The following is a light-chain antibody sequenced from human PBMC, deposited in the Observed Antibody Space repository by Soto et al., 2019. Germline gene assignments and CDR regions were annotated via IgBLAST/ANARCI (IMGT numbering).Light chain of an antibody. CDR2: EVN. CDR3: SSYAVKKNFVV. V-gene: IGLV2-8*01. Sequence: QSALPQTPSASGSPGQSVTISCTGSSDDIGGYDYVSWYQHHPGRSAKLIIYEVNKRPSGVRDRFSGSKSGNTASLTVSGLQAEDGADYYCSSYAVKKNFVVFGSGTKLTVL. CDR1: SDDIGGYDY. J-gene: IGLJ1*01.